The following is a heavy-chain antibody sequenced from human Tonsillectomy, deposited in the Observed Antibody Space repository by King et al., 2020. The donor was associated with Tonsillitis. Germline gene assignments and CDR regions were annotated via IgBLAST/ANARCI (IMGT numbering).Heavy chain of an antibody. J-gene: IGHJ5*02. Sequence: VQLVESGGGVVQPGRSLRLSCAASGFTFSRYAMHWVRQAPGKGLEWMALISYDGSNIYYAASVRGRFTISRDNSKNSLYLQMNSLRNEDTAVYYCARGGPYGSGNSWFDPWGQGTLVTVSS. V-gene: IGHV3-30-3*01. CDR3: ARGGPYGSGNSWFDP. CDR1: GFTFSRYA. CDR2: ISYDGSNI. D-gene: IGHD3-10*01.